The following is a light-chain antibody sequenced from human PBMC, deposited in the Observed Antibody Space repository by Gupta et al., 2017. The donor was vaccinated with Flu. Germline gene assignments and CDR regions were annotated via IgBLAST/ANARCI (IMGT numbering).Light chain of an antibody. CDR2: NN. Sequence: NNHRPSGVPERFSGSKSATSAALAIIGLQKEDESDYYCTSLDSSRDGYVVGTGTKVTVL. J-gene: IGLJ1*01. CDR3: TSLDSSRDGYV. V-gene: IGLV1-40*01.